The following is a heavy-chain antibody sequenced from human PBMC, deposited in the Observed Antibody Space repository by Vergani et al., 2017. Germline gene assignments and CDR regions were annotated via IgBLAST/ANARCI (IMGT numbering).Heavy chain of an antibody. CDR1: GYTLTELS. J-gene: IGHJ4*02. CDR3: ARDLGIRFGEFGPGYY. V-gene: IGHV1-24*01. Sequence: QVQLVQSGAEVKKPGASVKVSCKVSGYTLTELSMHWVRQAPGKGLEWMGGFDPEDGETIYAQKFQGRVTMTRDTSTSTVYMELSSLRSEDTAVYYCARDLGIRFGEFGPGYYWGQGTLVTVSS. CDR2: FDPEDGET. D-gene: IGHD3-10*01.